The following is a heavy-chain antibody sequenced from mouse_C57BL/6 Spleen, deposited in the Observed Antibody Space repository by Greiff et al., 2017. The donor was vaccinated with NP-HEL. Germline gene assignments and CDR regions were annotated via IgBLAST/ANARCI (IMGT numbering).Heavy chain of an antibody. D-gene: IGHD2-2*01. V-gene: IGHV1-82*01. CDR3: AKEVNWFAY. CDR1: GYAFSSSW. CDR2: IYPGDGDT. Sequence: QVQLQQSGPELVKPGASVKISCKASGYAFSSSWMNWVKQRPGKGLEWIGRIYPGDGDTNYKGKFKGKATLTADKSSSTAYSQLSSLTSEDSAVYFCAKEVNWFAYWGQGTLVTVSA. J-gene: IGHJ3*01.